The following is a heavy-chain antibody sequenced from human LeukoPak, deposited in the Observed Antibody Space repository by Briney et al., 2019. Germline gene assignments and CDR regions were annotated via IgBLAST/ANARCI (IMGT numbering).Heavy chain of an antibody. CDR2: IYYSGST. V-gene: IGHV4-39*01. J-gene: IGHJ4*02. CDR3: ARRSYGDYVSYFDY. Sequence: KPSETLSLTCTVSGGSISSSSYYWGWLRQPPGKGLEWIGSIYYSGSTYYNPSLKSRVTISVDTSKNQFSLKLSSVTAADTAVYYCARRSYGDYVSYFDYWGQGTLVTVSS. D-gene: IGHD4-17*01. CDR1: GGSISSSSYY.